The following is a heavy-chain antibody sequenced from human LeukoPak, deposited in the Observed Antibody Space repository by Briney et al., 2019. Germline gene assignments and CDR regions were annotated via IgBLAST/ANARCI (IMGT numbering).Heavy chain of an antibody. CDR2: IRYDGSNK. CDR1: GFTFSSYG. Sequence: GGSLGLSCAASGFTFSSYGMHWVRQAPGKGLEWVAFIRYDGSNKYYADSVKGRFTISRDNSKNTLYLQMNSLRAEDTAVYYCARDASYGDYQGFYYYYYMDVWGKGTTVTVSS. CDR3: ARDASYGDYQGFYYYYYMDV. J-gene: IGHJ6*03. V-gene: IGHV3-30*02. D-gene: IGHD4-17*01.